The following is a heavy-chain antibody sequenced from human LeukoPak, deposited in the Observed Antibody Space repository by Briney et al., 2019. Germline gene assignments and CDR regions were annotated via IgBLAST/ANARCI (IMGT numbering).Heavy chain of an antibody. Sequence: GGSLRLSFAASGFTFSNAWMSWGRQAPGKGLEWVGRIKSKTHGGTTDYAAPVKGRFTISRDDSRDTLYLQMNSLQTEDTAVYYCTTSITPGIEYWGQGTLVTVSS. V-gene: IGHV3-15*01. CDR3: TTSITPGIEY. CDR1: GFTFSNAW. J-gene: IGHJ4*02. CDR2: IKSKTHGGTT. D-gene: IGHD1-14*01.